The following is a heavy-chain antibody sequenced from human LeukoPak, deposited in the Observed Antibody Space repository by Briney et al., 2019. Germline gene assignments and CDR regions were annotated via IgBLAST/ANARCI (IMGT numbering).Heavy chain of an antibody. J-gene: IGHJ4*02. Sequence: GGSLRPSCAVSGVTFRSYGMHWVRQAPGKGLEWVALISSDGNDKLYGDSVRGRFTISRDDSKSTLYLQMNSLRAEDTAVYYCTTKVTCGNSVDDYDDWGQGTLVTVSS. D-gene: IGHD5/OR15-5a*01. CDR2: ISSDGNDK. CDR1: GVTFRSYG. CDR3: TTKVTCGNSVDDYDD. V-gene: IGHV3-30*03.